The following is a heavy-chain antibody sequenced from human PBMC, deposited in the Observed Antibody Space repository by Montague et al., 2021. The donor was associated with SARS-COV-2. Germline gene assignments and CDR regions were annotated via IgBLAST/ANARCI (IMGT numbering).Heavy chain of an antibody. J-gene: IGHJ4*02. CDR1: GDSMTYSY. V-gene: IGHV4-59*01. CDR2: IFHRGTT. Sequence: SETLSLTCTVSGDSMTYSYWSWIRQTPEKGLEWIGYIFHRGTTKYNPSLESRVTITVDTSKDQFYLKLNSVTAADTAAYYCARGATRTFDYWGQGTRVTVSS. D-gene: IGHD1-1*01. CDR3: ARGATRTFDY.